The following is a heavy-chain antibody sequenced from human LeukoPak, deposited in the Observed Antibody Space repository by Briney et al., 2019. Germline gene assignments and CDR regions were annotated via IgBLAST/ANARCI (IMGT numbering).Heavy chain of an antibody. CDR3: ARQIGSGSYR. Sequence: PGGSLRLSCAASGFTFSSYAMQWVRQAPGKGLEWVAVISYDGSNKYYADSVKGRFTISRDNSKNTLYLQMNSLRAEDTAVYYCARQIGSGSYRWGQGTLVTVSS. CDR2: ISYDGSNK. D-gene: IGHD3-10*01. V-gene: IGHV3-30-3*01. J-gene: IGHJ4*02. CDR1: GFTFSSYA.